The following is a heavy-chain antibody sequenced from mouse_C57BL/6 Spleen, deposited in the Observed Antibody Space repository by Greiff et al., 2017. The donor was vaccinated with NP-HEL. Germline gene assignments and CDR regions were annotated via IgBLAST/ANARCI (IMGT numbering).Heavy chain of an antibody. Sequence: QVQLQQSGAELVRPGASVKLSCKASGYTFTDYYINWAKQRPGQGLEWIARIYPGSGNTYYNEKFKGKATLTAEKSSSTAYMQLSSLTSEDSAVYFCARDYGSRRGAWFAYWGQGTLVTVSA. D-gene: IGHD1-1*01. J-gene: IGHJ3*01. CDR2: IYPGSGNT. CDR1: GYTFTDYY. V-gene: IGHV1-76*01. CDR3: ARDYGSRRGAWFAY.